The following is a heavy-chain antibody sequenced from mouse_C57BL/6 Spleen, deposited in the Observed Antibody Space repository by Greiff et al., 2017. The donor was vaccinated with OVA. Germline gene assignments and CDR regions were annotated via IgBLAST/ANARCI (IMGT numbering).Heavy chain of an antibody. CDR1: GFPITSGYY. D-gene: IGHD1-1*01. CDR2: ITHSGET. J-gene: IGHJ1*03. Sequence: VQLQESGPGLVKPSQSLFLTCSITGFPITSGYYWIWIRQSPGKPLEWMGYITHSGETFYNPSLQSPISITRETSKNQFFLQLNSVTTEDTAMYYCAGGGSRWYFDVWGTGTTVTVSS. CDR3: AGGGSRWYFDV. V-gene: IGHV12-3*01.